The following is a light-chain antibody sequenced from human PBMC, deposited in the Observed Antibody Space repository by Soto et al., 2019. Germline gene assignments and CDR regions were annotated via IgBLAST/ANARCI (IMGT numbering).Light chain of an antibody. CDR1: SSDVGGYNY. V-gene: IGLV2-14*01. CDR2: DVS. CDR3: CSYTSSSTRV. J-gene: IGLJ2*01. Sequence: QSALTQPASVSGSPGQSITISCTGTSSDVGGYNYVSWYQQHPGKAPKLMIYDVSNRPSGVSNRFSGSKSGNTASLTIPGLQAEDEADYYCCSYTSSSTRVFGGGTKPTVL.